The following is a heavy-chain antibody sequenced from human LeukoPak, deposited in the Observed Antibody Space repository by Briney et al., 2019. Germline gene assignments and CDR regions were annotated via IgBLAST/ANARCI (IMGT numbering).Heavy chain of an antibody. CDR1: GYTFTGYY. J-gene: IGHJ4*02. D-gene: IGHD3-10*01. V-gene: IGHV1-2*02. CDR2: INPNSGGT. CDR3: AIFSGNYYKDYFDY. Sequence: ASVKVSCKASGYTFTGYYMHWVRQAPGQGLEWMGWINPNSGGTNYAQKFQGRVTMTRDTSISTAHMELSRLRSDDTAVYYCAIFSGNYYKDYFDYWGQGTLVAVSS.